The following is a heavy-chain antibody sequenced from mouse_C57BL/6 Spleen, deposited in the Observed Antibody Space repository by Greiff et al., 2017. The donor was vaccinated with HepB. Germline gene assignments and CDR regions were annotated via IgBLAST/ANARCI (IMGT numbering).Heavy chain of an antibody. CDR3: AKSGAYYGSRDYAMDY. J-gene: IGHJ4*01. D-gene: IGHD1-1*01. Sequence: VQLQQSGPELVKPGASVKISCKASGYAFSSSWMNWVKQRPGKGLEWIGRIYPGDGDTNYNGKFKGKATLTADKSSSTAYMQLSSLTSEDSAVYFCAKSGAYYGSRDYAMDYWGQGTSVTVSS. CDR1: GYAFSSSW. V-gene: IGHV1-82*01. CDR2: IYPGDGDT.